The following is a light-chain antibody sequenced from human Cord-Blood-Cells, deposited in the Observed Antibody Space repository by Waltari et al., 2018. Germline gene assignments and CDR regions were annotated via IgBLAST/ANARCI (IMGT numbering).Light chain of an antibody. Sequence: MTLTPLPPSVAPGHQAAISCKSSHSLLHSDGKTYLYWYLQRTGPSPQRLVYEVSSGVCGVPDRFSGRASGTDRALKISRVEAVHVGVYYCMQGILLPYTFGPGKKLEIK. CDR2: EVS. V-gene: IGKV2-29*02. CDR3: MQGILLPYT. CDR1: HSLLHSDGKTY. J-gene: IGKJ2*01.